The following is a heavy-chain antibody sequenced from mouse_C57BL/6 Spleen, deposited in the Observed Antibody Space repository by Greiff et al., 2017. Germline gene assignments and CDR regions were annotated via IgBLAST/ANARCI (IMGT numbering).Heavy chain of an antibody. D-gene: IGHD2-3*01. CDR2: IRNKANNHAT. CDR1: GFTFSDAW. J-gene: IGHJ3*01. V-gene: IGHV6-6*01. CDR3: TRPYDGYFRFAY. Sequence: DVQLQESGGGLVQPGGSMKLSCAASGFTFSDAWMDWVRQSPEKGLEWVAEIRNKANNHATYYADSVKGRFTISRDDSKSSVYLQMNSLRAEDTGIYYCTRPYDGYFRFAYWGQGTLVTVSA.